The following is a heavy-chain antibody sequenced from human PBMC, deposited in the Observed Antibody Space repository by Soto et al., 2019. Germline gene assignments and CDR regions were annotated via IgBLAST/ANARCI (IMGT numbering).Heavy chain of an antibody. D-gene: IGHD3-9*01. CDR3: AREGEDYDILTGPFDI. J-gene: IGHJ3*02. V-gene: IGHV3-11*01. CDR2: ISSSGSTI. Sequence: PGGSLRLSCAASGFTFSDYYMSWIRQAPGKGLEWVSYISSSGSTIYYADSVKGRFTISRDNAKTSLYLQMTSLRAEGMAVYYCAREGEDYDILTGPFDIWGQGTMVTVSS. CDR1: GFTFSDYY.